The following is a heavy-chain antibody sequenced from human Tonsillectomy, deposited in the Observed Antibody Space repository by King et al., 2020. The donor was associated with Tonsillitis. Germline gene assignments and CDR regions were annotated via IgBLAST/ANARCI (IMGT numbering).Heavy chain of an antibody. J-gene: IGHJ4*02. CDR1: GFIFSSYA. V-gene: IGHV3-23*03. CDR2: FYSGGSTT. D-gene: IGHD5-12*01. Sequence: VQLVESGGGLVQPGGSLRLSCAASGFIFSSYAMSWVRQAPGKGLEWVSVFYSGGSTTYYADSVKGRFTISRDNSKNTLYLQMKSLRAEDTAVYFCAKGGGYSGYGNFDYWGERTLVTVSS. CDR3: AKGGGYSGYGNFDY.